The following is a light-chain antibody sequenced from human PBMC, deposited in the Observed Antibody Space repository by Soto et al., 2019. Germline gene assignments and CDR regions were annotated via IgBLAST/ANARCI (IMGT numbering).Light chain of an antibody. Sequence: ELVMTQSPATLSASPGERATLSCRASQSVITNVAWYQQKPGQAPRLLIYGASTRATGIPARFSGSGSGTEGTLTLSSLQAEDFAVYYFPHYNHWPMYTFGQGTKVEIK. J-gene: IGKJ2*01. V-gene: IGKV3-15*01. CDR2: GAS. CDR3: PHYNHWPMYT. CDR1: QSVITN.